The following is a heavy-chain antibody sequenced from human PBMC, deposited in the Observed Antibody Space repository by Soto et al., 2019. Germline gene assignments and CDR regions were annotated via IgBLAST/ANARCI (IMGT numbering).Heavy chain of an antibody. CDR1: GGTFSSYA. Sequence: ASVKVSCKASGGTFSSYAISWVRQAPGQGLEWMGGIIPIFGTANYAQKFQGRVTITADESTSTAYMELSSLRSEDTAVYYCARSRYYGGNSWWFDPWGQGTLVTVSS. D-gene: IGHD4-17*01. J-gene: IGHJ5*02. CDR3: ARSRYYGGNSWWFDP. CDR2: IIPIFGTA. V-gene: IGHV1-69*13.